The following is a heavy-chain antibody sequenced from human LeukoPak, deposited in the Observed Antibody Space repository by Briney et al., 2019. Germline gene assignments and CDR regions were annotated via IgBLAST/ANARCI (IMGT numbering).Heavy chain of an antibody. Sequence: SETLSLTCPVSGGSVSSSSYHWGWIRQPPGKGLEWIGSVFYSGSTYYNPSLKSRVTMSVDTSKNQFSLKLSSVIAADTTVYYCARLWSTDCSGGSCPHQPNYWGQGTLVTVSS. CDR1: GGSVSSSSYH. J-gene: IGHJ4*02. D-gene: IGHD2-15*01. CDR3: ARLWSTDCSGGSCPHQPNY. V-gene: IGHV4-39*01. CDR2: VFYSGST.